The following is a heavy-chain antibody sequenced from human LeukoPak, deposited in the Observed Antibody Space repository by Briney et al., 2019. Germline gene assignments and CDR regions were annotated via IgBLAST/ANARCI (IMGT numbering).Heavy chain of an antibody. D-gene: IGHD4/OR15-4a*01. CDR3: STDKGARDF. CDR2: IKSKNDGGTT. V-gene: IGHV3-15*01. CDR1: GFTFSNAW. Sequence: GGSLRLSCAASGFTFSNAWMSWVRQAPGKGLEWVGRIKSKNDGGTTDYAAPVKGRFTISRDDSKNTLYLQMNSLKTEDTAVYYCSTDKGARDFWGQGTLVTVSS. J-gene: IGHJ4*02.